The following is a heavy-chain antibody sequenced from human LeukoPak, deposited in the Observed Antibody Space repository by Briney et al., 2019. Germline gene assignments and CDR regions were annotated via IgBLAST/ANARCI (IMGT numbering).Heavy chain of an antibody. V-gene: IGHV3-23*01. CDR1: GFTFSSYL. Sequence: GGSLRLSCAASGFTFSSYLMSWVRQAPGKGLEWVSGISGSGDNTYYAASVQGRFTISRDNAKNSLYLQMNSLRAEDTALYYCARGARGVSGYYFDFWGQGTLVTVSS. CDR3: ARGARGVSGYYFDF. D-gene: IGHD3-10*01. J-gene: IGHJ4*02. CDR2: ISGSGDNT.